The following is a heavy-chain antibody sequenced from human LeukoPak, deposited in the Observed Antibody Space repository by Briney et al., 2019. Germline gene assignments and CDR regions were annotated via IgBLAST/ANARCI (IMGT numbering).Heavy chain of an antibody. V-gene: IGHV3-23*01. CDR2: IAARATGT. D-gene: IGHD3-22*01. J-gene: IGHJ4*02. CDR3: AKSYDSGGYPLGDY. Sequence: PGGSLRLSCSASGYTGPSFAMAWVRQAPGKGLEWVSGIAARATGTYYSDSVKGRFTISRDNSRKTVQLQMNSLRAEDTAVSYCAKSYDSGGYPLGDYWGQGTLVTVSS. CDR1: GYTGPSFA.